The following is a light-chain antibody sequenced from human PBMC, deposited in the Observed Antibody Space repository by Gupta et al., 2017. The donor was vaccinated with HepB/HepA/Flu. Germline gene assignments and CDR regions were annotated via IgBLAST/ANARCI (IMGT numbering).Light chain of an antibody. CDR3: MIWHSSAWV. CDR1: SGINVGTYR. CDR2: YKSDSDN. Sequence: QAVLTQPSSLSASPGASASPTCTLRSGINVGTYRIYWYQQKPGSPPQYLLRYKSDSDNQQGSGVPSRFSGSKVASANAGILLISGLQSEDEADYYCMIWHSSAWVFGGGTKLTVL. J-gene: IGLJ3*02. V-gene: IGLV5-45*02.